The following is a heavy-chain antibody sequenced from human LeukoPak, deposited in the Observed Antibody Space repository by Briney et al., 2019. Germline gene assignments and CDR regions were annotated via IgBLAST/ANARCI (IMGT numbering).Heavy chain of an antibody. V-gene: IGHV1-18*01. J-gene: IGHJ5*02. CDR2: ISAYNGNT. D-gene: IGHD4-11*01. CDR3: ARDSGITVTTWNWFDP. Sequence: ASVKVSCKASGYTFTSYGISWVRQAPGQGLEWMGWISAYNGNTNYAQKLQGRVTMTTDTSTSTAYMELRSLRSDDTVVYYCARDSGITVTTWNWFDPWGQGTLVTVSS. CDR1: GYTFTSYG.